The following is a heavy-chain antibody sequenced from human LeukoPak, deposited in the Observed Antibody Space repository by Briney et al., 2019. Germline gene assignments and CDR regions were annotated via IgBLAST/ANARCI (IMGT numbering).Heavy chain of an antibody. J-gene: IGHJ4*02. CDR1: GGSISSYY. V-gene: IGHV4-59*01. CDR2: IYYSGST. CDR3: ARVSYSSGWYDDYFDY. D-gene: IGHD6-19*01. Sequence: SETLSLTCTVSGGSISSYYWSWIRQPPGKGLEWIGYIYYSGSTNYNPSLKSRVTISVDTSKNQFSLKLSSVTAADTAVYYCARVSYSSGWYDDYFDYWGQGTLVTVSS.